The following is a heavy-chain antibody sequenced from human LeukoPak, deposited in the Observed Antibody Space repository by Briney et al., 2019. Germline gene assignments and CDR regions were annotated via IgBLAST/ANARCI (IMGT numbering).Heavy chain of an antibody. D-gene: IGHD3-3*01. CDR1: GFTFSSYA. Sequence: GRSLRLSCAASGFTFSSYAMHWVRQAPGKGLEWVAVISYDGSNKYYADSVKGRFTISRDNSKNTLYLQMNSLRAEDTAVYYCARDGSGYYDFWSGYYPYYFDYWGQGTLVTVPS. V-gene: IGHV3-30*04. CDR2: ISYDGSNK. CDR3: ARDGSGYYDFWSGYYPYYFDY. J-gene: IGHJ4*02.